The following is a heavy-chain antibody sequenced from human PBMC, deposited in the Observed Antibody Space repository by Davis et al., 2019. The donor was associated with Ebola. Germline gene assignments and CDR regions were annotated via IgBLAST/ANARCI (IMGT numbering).Heavy chain of an antibody. CDR2: IRSDGSYN. V-gene: IGHV3-30*02. J-gene: IGHJ2*01. D-gene: IGHD4-17*01. CDR1: GFTFSTYG. Sequence: GESLKISCARSGFTFSTYGMHWVRQAPGNGLEWVAFIRSDGSYNYYADSVKGRFTVSRDNSENMLYLQMSTLRAEDTAVYYCARHVNGDFWYFDLWGRGTRVTVSS. CDR3: ARHVNGDFWYFDL.